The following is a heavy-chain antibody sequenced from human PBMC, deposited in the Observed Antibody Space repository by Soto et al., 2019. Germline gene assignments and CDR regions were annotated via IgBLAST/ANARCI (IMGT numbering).Heavy chain of an antibody. V-gene: IGHV4-31*03. Sequence: LSLTCTVSGGSISSGGYYWSWIRQHPGKGLEWIGYIYYSGSTYYNPSLKSRVTISVDTSKNQFSLKLSSVTAADTAVYYCARDGQNYYDSSGYPNWFDSWGQVTLVTVSS. D-gene: IGHD3-22*01. CDR1: GGSISSGGYY. CDR2: IYYSGST. J-gene: IGHJ5*01. CDR3: ARDGQNYYDSSGYPNWFDS.